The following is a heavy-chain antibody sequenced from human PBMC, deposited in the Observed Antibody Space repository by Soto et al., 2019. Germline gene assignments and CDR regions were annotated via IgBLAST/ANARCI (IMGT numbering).Heavy chain of an antibody. CDR2: INPSNGDT. Sequence: ASVKVSCKASGYTFSDYDIHWVRQAPGQGLEWMGMINPSNGDTEFAQTFQGWVTMTRDTSINTAYMELSRLRSDDTAVYYCARRSYYGFDYWGQGTLVTVSS. D-gene: IGHD1-26*01. CDR1: GYTFSDYD. J-gene: IGHJ4*02. CDR3: ARRSYYGFDY. V-gene: IGHV1-2*04.